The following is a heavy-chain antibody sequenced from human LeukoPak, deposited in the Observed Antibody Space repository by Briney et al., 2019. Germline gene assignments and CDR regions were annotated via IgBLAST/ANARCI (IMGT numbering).Heavy chain of an antibody. J-gene: IGHJ4*02. D-gene: IGHD3-3*01. Sequence: PGGSLRLSCAASGFTFSSDAMSWVRQAPGKGLEWVSAISGSGGSTYYADSVKGRFTISRDNPKNTLYLQMNSLRAEDTAVYYCAKVWGYDFWSGYFDYWGQGTLVTVSS. CDR3: AKVWGYDFWSGYFDY. CDR2: ISGSGGST. CDR1: GFTFSSDA. V-gene: IGHV3-23*01.